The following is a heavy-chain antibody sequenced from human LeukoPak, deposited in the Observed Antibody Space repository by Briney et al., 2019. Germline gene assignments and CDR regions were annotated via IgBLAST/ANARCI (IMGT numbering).Heavy chain of an antibody. CDR1: GYTFTSYG. CDR3: ARWGPYSSGWYDGVDY. Sequence: ASVKDSCKASGYTFTSYGISWVRQPPGQEREGMGWISSYNGNTNYAQKLQGRVTMTTDTSTSTAYMELRSLRSDDTAVYCCARWGPYSSGWYDGVDYWGQGTLVTVSS. CDR2: ISSYNGNT. V-gene: IGHV1-18*01. D-gene: IGHD6-19*01. J-gene: IGHJ4*02.